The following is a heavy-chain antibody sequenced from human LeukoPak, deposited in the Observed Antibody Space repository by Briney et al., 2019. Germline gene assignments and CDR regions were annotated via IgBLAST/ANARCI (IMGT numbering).Heavy chain of an antibody. Sequence: GESLKISCKGSGYSFTSYWIGWVRQMPGKGLEWMGIIYPGDSDTRYSPSFQGQVTISADKSISTAYLQWSSLKASDTAMYYCARHGIRGTTEDYYYYYMDAWGKGTTVTVSS. V-gene: IGHV5-51*01. CDR2: IYPGDSDT. CDR1: GYSFTSYW. J-gene: IGHJ6*03. D-gene: IGHD3-10*01. CDR3: ARHGIRGTTEDYYYYYMDA.